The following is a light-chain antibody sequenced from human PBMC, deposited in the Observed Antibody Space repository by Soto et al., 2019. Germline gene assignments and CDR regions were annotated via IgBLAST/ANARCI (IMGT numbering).Light chain of an antibody. Sequence: DIQMTQSPSSLSASVGDRVTITCRTSQSISTSLNWYQQKAGKAPKLLIYGASTLQSGVPLRFSGSGSGTDFTLTISSLQREDFANYYCQESYSFLWGTCGQGTKVEIK. J-gene: IGKJ1*01. CDR2: GAS. V-gene: IGKV1-39*01. CDR1: QSISTS. CDR3: QESYSFLWGT.